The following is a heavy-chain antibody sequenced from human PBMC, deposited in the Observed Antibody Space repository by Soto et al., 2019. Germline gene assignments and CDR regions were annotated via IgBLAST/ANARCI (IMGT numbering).Heavy chain of an antibody. D-gene: IGHD2-2*03. CDR1: GFNFHTYT. CDR2: ISGTSETI. CDR3: ATGYCRSDNCHFTH. J-gene: IGHJ4*02. V-gene: IGHV3-48*02. Sequence: DVQLVESGGGLVKPGGSLRLSCAASGFNFHTYTMTWVRQAPGKGLEWVLYISGTSETIFYADSVKGRFTISRDNAKNSLYLQLNSLRDEETAVYYCATGYCRSDNCHFTHWGQGTLVTVSS.